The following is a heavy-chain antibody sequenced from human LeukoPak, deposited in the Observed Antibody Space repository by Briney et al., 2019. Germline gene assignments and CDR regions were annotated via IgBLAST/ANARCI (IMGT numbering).Heavy chain of an antibody. D-gene: IGHD1-26*01. Sequence: GGSLRLSCAASGFTFSSYTMIWVRQAPGKGLEWVSSISSSSIYIYYADSMRGRFTISRDNAKNSLYLQMNSLRAEDSAVYYCARELIVGATGSFDSWGQGTLVTVSS. CDR1: GFTFSSYT. V-gene: IGHV3-21*01. J-gene: IGHJ4*02. CDR2: ISSSSIYI. CDR3: ARELIVGATGSFDS.